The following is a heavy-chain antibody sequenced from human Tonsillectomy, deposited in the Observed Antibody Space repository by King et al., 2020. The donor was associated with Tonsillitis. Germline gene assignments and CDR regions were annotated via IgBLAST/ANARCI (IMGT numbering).Heavy chain of an antibody. J-gene: IGHJ4*02. CDR1: GVSISSGSYY. D-gene: IGHD4-17*01. CDR3: ARSLYPYGDEFGY. CDR2: IYTSGST. V-gene: IGHV4-61*02. Sequence: HVQLQESGPGLVKPSQTLSLTCTVSGVSISSGSYYWSWIRQPAGKGLEWIGRIYTSGSTNYNPSLKSRVPISIDTSKNQFSLRLSSVTAADTAVYYCARSLYPYGDEFGYWGQGTLVTVSS.